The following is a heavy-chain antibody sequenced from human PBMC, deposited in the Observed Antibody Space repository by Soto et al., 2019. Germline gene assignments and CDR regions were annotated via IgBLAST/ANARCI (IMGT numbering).Heavy chain of an antibody. CDR1: GNTFTSYY. J-gene: IGHJ6*03. Sequence: ASVKVSCKASGNTFTSYYMHWVRQAPGQGLEWMGIINPSGGSTSYAQKFQGRVTMTRDTSTSTVYMELSSLRAEDTAVYYCARATYYDFWSGPRHAAYYMDVWGKGTTVPVSS. CDR3: ARATYYDFWSGPRHAAYYMDV. CDR2: INPSGGST. V-gene: IGHV1-46*01. D-gene: IGHD3-3*01.